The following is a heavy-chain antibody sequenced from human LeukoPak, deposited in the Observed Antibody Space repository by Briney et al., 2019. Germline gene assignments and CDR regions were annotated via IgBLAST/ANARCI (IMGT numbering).Heavy chain of an antibody. CDR2: IYYSGST. CDR1: GGSISSYY. CDR3: ARDQYSSGWYYY. D-gene: IGHD6-19*01. Sequence: SETLSLTCTVSGGSISSYYWRWIRQPPGKGLEWIGYIYYSGSTNYNPSLKSRVTISVDTSKNQFSLKLSSVTAADTAVYYRARDQYSSGWYYYWGQGTLVTVSS. J-gene: IGHJ4*02. V-gene: IGHV4-59*01.